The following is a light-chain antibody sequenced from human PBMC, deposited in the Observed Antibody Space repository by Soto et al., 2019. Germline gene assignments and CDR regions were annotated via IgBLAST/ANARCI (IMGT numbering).Light chain of an antibody. CDR3: QQSSNWPPWT. CDR2: DAS. J-gene: IGKJ1*01. Sequence: EIVLTQSPATLSLSPGESATFSCKASQSVGTSLAWFQQKPGQAPRLLIYDASVSATGIPARVSGSGSWTEFTLTISRLPPEDIAMYYCQQSSNWPPWTFGRGTRVEI. CDR1: QSVGTS. V-gene: IGKV3-11*01.